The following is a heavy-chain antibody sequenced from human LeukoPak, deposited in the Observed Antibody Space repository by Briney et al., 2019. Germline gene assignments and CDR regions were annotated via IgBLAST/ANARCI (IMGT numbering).Heavy chain of an antibody. Sequence: SETLSLTCTVSGGSISSYYWSWIRQPPGKGLEWIGEINHSGSTNYNPSLKSRVTISVDTSKNQFSLKLSSVTAADTAVYYCARGPIFDVLRFLEWSRATLYGMDVWGQGITVTVSS. D-gene: IGHD3-3*01. V-gene: IGHV4-34*01. J-gene: IGHJ6*02. CDR1: GGSISSYY. CDR3: ARGPIFDVLRFLEWSRATLYGMDV. CDR2: INHSGST.